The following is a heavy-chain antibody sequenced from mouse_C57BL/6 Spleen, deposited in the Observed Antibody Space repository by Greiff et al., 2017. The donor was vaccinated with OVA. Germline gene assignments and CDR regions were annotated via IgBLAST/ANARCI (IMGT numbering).Heavy chain of an antibody. J-gene: IGHJ4*01. CDR3: TRGGYYSNWDAMDY. CDR2: IDPETGGT. D-gene: IGHD2-5*01. Sequence: QVQLQQSGAELVRPGASVTLSCKASGYTFTDYEMHWVKQTPVHGLEWIGAIDPETGGTAYNQKFKGKAILTADKSSSTAYMELRSLTSADSAVYYCTRGGYYSNWDAMDYWGQGTSVTVSS. CDR1: GYTFTDYE. V-gene: IGHV1-15*01.